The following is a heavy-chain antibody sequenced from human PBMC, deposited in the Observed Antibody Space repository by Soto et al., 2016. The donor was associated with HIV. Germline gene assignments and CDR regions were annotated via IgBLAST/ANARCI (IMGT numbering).Heavy chain of an antibody. D-gene: IGHD3-22*01. J-gene: IGHJ6*02. CDR1: GGSISSYY. V-gene: IGHV4-59*01. Sequence: QVQLQESGPGLVKSSETLSLTCTVSGGSISSYYWSWIRQPPGKGLEWIGYIYYSGSTNYNPSLKSRVTISVDTSKNQFSLKLSSVTAADTAVYYCARGEYDSSDYYYDYYYYGMDVWGQGTTVTVSS. CDR2: IYYSGST. CDR3: ARGEYDSSDYYYDYYYYGMDV.